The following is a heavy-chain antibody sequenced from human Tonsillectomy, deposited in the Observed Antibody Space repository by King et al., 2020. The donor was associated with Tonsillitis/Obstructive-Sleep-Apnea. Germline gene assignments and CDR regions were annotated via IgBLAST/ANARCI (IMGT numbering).Heavy chain of an antibody. Sequence: VQLQQWGAGLLKPSETLSLTCAVYGGSFSGYYWSWIRQPPGKGLEWIGEINHSGSTTYNPSLKSRVTISVDTSKNQFSLKLTSVTAADTAVYYCARGPTGYYYYYMDVWDKGTTVTVSS. J-gene: IGHJ6*03. V-gene: IGHV4-34*01. CDR3: ARGPTGYYYYYMDV. CDR1: GGSFSGYY. CDR2: INHSGST.